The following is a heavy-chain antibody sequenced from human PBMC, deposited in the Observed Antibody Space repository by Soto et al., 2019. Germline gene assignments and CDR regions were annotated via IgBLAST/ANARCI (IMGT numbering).Heavy chain of an antibody. V-gene: IGHV4-39*01. J-gene: IGHJ6*03. CDR3: ARHIAARRGRYYYYMDV. CDR2: IYYSGST. Sequence: SETLSLTCTVSGGSISSSSYYWGWIRQPPGKGLEWIGSIYYSGSTYYNPSLKSRVTISVDTSKNQFSLKLSSVTAADTAVYYCARHIAARRGRYYYYMDVWGKGTTVTVSS. D-gene: IGHD6-6*01. CDR1: GGSISSSSYY.